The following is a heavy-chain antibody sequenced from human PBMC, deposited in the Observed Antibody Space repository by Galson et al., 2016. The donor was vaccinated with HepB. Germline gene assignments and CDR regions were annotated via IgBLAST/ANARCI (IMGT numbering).Heavy chain of an antibody. D-gene: IGHD3-3*01. Sequence: ETLSLTCVVSGGSFSGYYWTWIRQMPAKGLEWIGEINHEGSTSYNPSLKSRLTISADPSRNRFSLTLSSVTAADTGVYYCARGYFDFWSGSRFDPWGQGTQVTVS. CDR2: INHEGST. V-gene: IGHV4-34*01. J-gene: IGHJ5*02. CDR1: GGSFSGYY. CDR3: ARGYFDFWSGSRFDP.